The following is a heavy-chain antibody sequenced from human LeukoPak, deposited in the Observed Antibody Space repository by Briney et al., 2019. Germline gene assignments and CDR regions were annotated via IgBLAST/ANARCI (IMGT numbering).Heavy chain of an antibody. CDR2: SITVGVP. CDR3: ARHKYTSSWHFDT. Sequence: PSETLSLTCTVSGGSISSYYWSWIRQPQGRDWSGLEISITVGVPTTTPSLKSRVTISVDTSKNQFSLKLSSVTATDTAIYYCARHKYTSSWHFDTWGQGTLVTVSS. D-gene: IGHD6-13*01. V-gene: IGHV4-59*08. CDR1: GGSISSYY. J-gene: IGHJ5*02.